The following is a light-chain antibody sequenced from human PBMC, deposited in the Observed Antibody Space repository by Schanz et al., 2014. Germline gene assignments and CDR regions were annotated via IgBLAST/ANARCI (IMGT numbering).Light chain of an antibody. CDR2: GAS. CDR1: QSVSSSY. Sequence: EIVMTQSPATLSVSPGERATLSCRASQSVSSSYLAWYQQKPGQAPRLLIYGASSRATGIPDRFSGSGSGTEFTLTISSLQSEDFAVYYCLQRNSWPWTFGQGTKVEIK. V-gene: IGKV3D-15*01. CDR3: LQRNSWPWT. J-gene: IGKJ1*01.